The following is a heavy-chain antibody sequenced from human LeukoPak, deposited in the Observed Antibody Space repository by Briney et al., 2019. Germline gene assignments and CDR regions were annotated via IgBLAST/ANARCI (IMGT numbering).Heavy chain of an antibody. Sequence: SSETLSLTCTVSSGSVSIGSYYWSWIRQPPGKGLEWIGYIYYSGSTNYNPSLKSRVTISVDTSENQFSLKLNSVTAADTAVYYCARVSVVPATNYYYYGMDIWGQGTTVTVSS. J-gene: IGHJ6*02. CDR1: SGSVSIGSYY. CDR2: IYYSGST. V-gene: IGHV4-61*01. CDR3: ARVSVVPATNYYYYGMDI. D-gene: IGHD2-2*01.